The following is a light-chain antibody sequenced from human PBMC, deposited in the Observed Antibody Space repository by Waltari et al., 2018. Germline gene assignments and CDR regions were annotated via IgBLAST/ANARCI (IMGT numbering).Light chain of an antibody. CDR3: SSYMGTTTLEL. CDR2: DVT. CDR1: SSDVGSYNY. J-gene: IGLJ2*01. V-gene: IGLV2-14*03. Sequence: QSALTQPASVSGSPGQSITISCTGTSSDVGSYNYVSWYQQHPGKAPKLMIYDVTNRPSGVSNRFSGSKSGNTASLTISGLQAEDEADYYCSSYMGTTTLELFGGGTSLTVL.